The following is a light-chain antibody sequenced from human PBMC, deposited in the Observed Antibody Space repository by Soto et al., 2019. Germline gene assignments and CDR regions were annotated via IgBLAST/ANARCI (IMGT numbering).Light chain of an antibody. Sequence: EIVLTQSPGTLSLSPGERATLSCRASQSLTSSYLMRYLHKPGQAPSLLIYGTSSRATGIPDRFSGSGSGTDFTLTISRLEPEDFGVYYCQQYGSSPYTFGQGTKVDIK. CDR3: QQYGSSPYT. CDR1: QSLTSSY. J-gene: IGKJ2*01. V-gene: IGKV3-20*01. CDR2: GTS.